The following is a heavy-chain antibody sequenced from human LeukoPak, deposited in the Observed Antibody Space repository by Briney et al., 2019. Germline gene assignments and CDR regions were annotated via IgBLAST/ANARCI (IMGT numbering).Heavy chain of an antibody. V-gene: IGHV4-4*07. D-gene: IGHD2-2*01. CDR2: IHTSGST. J-gene: IGHJ4*02. CDR3: ARDDRYCSSTSCYGLGY. Sequence: SETLSLTCIVSGGSISSYYWSWIRQPAGKELAWIGRIHTSGSTNYNPSLKSRVAMSVDKSKNQFSLRLSSVTAADTAVYYCARDDRYCSSTSCYGLGYWGQGTLVTVSS. CDR1: GGSISSYY.